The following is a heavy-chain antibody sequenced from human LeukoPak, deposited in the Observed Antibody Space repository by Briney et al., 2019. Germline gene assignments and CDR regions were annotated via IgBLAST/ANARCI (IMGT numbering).Heavy chain of an antibody. D-gene: IGHD3-22*01. CDR3: ARSAAGYAMIVVADHFDY. V-gene: IGHV3-23*01. CDR1: GFTFSSYA. J-gene: IGHJ4*02. Sequence: GGSLRLSCAASGFTFSSYAMSWVRQAPGKGLEWVSAISGSGGSTYYADSVKGRFTISRDNSKNTLYLQMNSLRAEDTAVYYCARSAAGYAMIVVADHFDYWGQGTLVTVSS. CDR2: ISGSGGST.